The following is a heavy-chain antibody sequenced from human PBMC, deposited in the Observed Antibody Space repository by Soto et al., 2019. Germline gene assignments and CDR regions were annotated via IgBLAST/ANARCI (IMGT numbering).Heavy chain of an antibody. D-gene: IGHD6-19*01. CDR3: ARPALSAVAGNTDY. V-gene: IGHV4-39*01. CDR2: IYYSGST. CDR1: GGSISSSSYY. J-gene: IGHJ4*02. Sequence: SETLSLTCTVSGGSISSSSYYWGWIRQPPGKGLEWIGSIYYSGSTYYNPSLKSRVTISVDTSKNQFSLKLSSVTAADTAVYYCARPALSAVAGNTDYWGQGTLVTVSS.